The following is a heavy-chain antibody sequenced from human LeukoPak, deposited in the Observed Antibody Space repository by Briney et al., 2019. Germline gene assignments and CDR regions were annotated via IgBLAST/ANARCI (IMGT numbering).Heavy chain of an antibody. CDR2: IYNSGST. CDR1: GGSFRGYY. J-gene: IGHJ4*02. CDR3: VRAYDY. Sequence: PAETLSLTCAVYGGSFRGYYWSWIRQPPGKGLEWIGEIYNSGSTIYNPSLKSRVTISVDTSKNQFSLNLISVTAADTAVYYCVRAYDYWGQGTLVTVSS. V-gene: IGHV4-34*01.